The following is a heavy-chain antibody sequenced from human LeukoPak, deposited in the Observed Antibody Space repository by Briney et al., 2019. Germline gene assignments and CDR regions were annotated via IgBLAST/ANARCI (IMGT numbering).Heavy chain of an antibody. CDR3: ARDERGSGRSDY. J-gene: IGHJ4*02. CDR1: GFTFSSYS. D-gene: IGHD3-10*01. Sequence: PGGSLRLSCAASGFTFSSYSMNWVRQAPGKGLEWVSSISSSSSYIYYADSVKGRFTISRDNAKNSLYLQMNSLRAEDTAVYYCARDERGSGRSDYWGQGTLVTVSS. V-gene: IGHV3-21*01. CDR2: ISSSSSYI.